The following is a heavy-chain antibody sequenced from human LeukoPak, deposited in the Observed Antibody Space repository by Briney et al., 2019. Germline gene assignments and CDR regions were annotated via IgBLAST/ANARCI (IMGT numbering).Heavy chain of an antibody. CDR1: GFTFGGYA. J-gene: IGHJ4*02. D-gene: IGHD6-13*01. CDR3: TRVVAAAGRPYDY. V-gene: IGHV3-49*03. CDR2: IRSKAYGGTT. Sequence: GGSLRLSCTASGFTFGGYAMRWFRQAPGKGLEWVGFIRSKAYGGTTEYAASVKGRFTISRDDSKSIAYLQMNSLKTEDTAVYYCTRVVAAAGRPYDYWGQGTLVTVSS.